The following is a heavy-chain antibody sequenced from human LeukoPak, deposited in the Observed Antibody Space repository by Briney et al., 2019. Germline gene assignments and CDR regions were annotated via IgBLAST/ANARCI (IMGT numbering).Heavy chain of an antibody. V-gene: IGHV4-30-4*08. D-gene: IGHD6-19*01. CDR3: ARDKWLGYNYYYYYMDV. Sequence: SETLSLTCTVSGGSISSGDYYWSWIRQPPGKGLEWIGYIYYSGSTYYNPSLKSRVTTSVDTSKNQFSLKLSSVTAADTAVYYCARDKWLGYNYYYYYMDVWGKETTVTVSS. J-gene: IGHJ6*03. CDR1: GGSISSGDYY. CDR2: IYYSGST.